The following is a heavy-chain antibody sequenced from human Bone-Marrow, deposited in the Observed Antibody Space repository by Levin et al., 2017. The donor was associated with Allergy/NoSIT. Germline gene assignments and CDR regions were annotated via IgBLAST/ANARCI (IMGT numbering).Heavy chain of an antibody. V-gene: IGHV3-23*05. CDR1: GFRMSSFA. Sequence: HAGGSLRLSCSSSGFRMSSFAMSWVRQAPGKGLEWVSSFSNINKAYYADSVVGRFTISRDSSRNILYLQMNNLRGEDTAMYYCAKEHPSSGWPTFESWGQGPLVTVSS. CDR3: AKEHPSSGWPTFES. D-gene: IGHD6-19*01. J-gene: IGHJ4*02. CDR2: FSNINKA.